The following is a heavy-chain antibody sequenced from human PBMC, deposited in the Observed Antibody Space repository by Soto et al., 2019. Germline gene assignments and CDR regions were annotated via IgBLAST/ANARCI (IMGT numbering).Heavy chain of an antibody. CDR1: GGSVSSGSYY. CDR3: ARERSPDFWSGYYGNWFDP. D-gene: IGHD3-3*01. V-gene: IGHV4-61*01. J-gene: IGHJ5*02. Sequence: ETLSLTCTVSGGSVSSGSYYWSWIRQPPGKGLEWIGYIYYSGSTNYNPSLKSRVTISVDTSKNQFSLKLSSVTAADTAVYYCARERSPDFWSGYYGNWFDPWGQGTLVTVSS. CDR2: IYYSGST.